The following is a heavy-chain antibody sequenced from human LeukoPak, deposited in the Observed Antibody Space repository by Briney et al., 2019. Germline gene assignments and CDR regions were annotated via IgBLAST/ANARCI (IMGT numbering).Heavy chain of an antibody. CDR2: IWYDGSNQ. CDR1: GFTFSSHG. Sequence: PGRSLRLSCAASGFTFSSHGMHWVRQAPGKGLEWVAVIWYDGSNQFYTDSVKGRFTISRDNSKNTLYLQMNGLRAEDTAVYYCVRELSQAEFTVTDPYYFDYWGQGALVTVSS. J-gene: IGHJ4*02. V-gene: IGHV3-33*01. CDR3: VRELSQAEFTVTDPYYFDY. D-gene: IGHD4-17*01.